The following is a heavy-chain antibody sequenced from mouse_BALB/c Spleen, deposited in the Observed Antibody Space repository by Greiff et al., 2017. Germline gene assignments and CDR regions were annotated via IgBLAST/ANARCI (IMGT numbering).Heavy chain of an antibody. CDR3: ASHYYGNYGFAY. D-gene: IGHD2-1*01. J-gene: IGHJ3*01. CDR2: INSNGGST. Sequence: EVKLEESGGGLVQPGGSLKLSCAASGFTFSSYGMSWVRQTPDKRLELVATINSNGGSTYYPDSVKGRFTISRDNAKNTLYLQMSSLKSEDTAMYYCASHYYGNYGFAYWGQGTLVTVSA. V-gene: IGHV5-6-3*01. CDR1: GFTFSSYG.